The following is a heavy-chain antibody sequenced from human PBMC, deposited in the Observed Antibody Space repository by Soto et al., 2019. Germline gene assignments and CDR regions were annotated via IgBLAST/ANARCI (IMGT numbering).Heavy chain of an antibody. CDR3: ARHTAYYDSSGYYVH. CDR1: GYSFTSHW. Sequence: GESLKISCKGSGYSFTSHWITWVRQMPGKGLEWMGRIDPSDSYTNYSPSFQGHVTISADKSISTAYLQWSSLKASDTAMYYCARHTAYYDSSGYYVHWGQGTLVTVSS. V-gene: IGHV5-10-1*01. CDR2: IDPSDSYT. J-gene: IGHJ4*02. D-gene: IGHD3-22*01.